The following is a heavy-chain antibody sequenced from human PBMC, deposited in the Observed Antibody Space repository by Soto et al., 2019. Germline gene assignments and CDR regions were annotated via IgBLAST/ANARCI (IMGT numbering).Heavy chain of an antibody. CDR1: GGTFSSYA. V-gene: IGHV1-69*06. Sequence: QVQLVQSGAEVKKPGSSVKVSCKASGGTFSSYAISWVRQAPGQGLEWMGGIIPIFGTANYAQKFQGRVTITADKSTGTAYMELRSLRSEDTAVYYCAREGSPRDYYYGMDVWGQGTTVTVSS. D-gene: IGHD6-13*01. J-gene: IGHJ6*02. CDR3: AREGSPRDYYYGMDV. CDR2: IIPIFGTA.